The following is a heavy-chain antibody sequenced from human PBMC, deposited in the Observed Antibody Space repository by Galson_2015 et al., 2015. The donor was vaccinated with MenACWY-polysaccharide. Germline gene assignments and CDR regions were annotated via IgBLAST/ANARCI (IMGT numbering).Heavy chain of an antibody. CDR3: ARVSTVTTSHDAFDI. D-gene: IGHD4-17*01. J-gene: IGHJ3*02. CDR1: GGSISSHNW. Sequence: ETLSLTCNVSGGSISSHNWWSWVRQSPGNGLEWIGESYHTGSTNYNPFLRSRVTISVDKSKNQFSLRLNSVTAADTAVYYCARVSTVTTSHDAFDIWGQGTMVTVSS. V-gene: IGHV4-4*02. CDR2: SYHTGST.